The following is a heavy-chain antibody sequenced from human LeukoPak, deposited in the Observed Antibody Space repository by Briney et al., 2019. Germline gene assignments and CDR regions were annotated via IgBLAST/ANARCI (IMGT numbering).Heavy chain of an antibody. V-gene: IGHV1-69-2*01. Sequence: ASVKVSCKVSGYTFTDYYMHWVRQAPGKGLEWMGLVNPEDGETIYAEKLQGRVTITADTSTDTAYMEVSRLRSEDTAVYYCATLRFLEWFSYYYYMDVWGKGTTVTVSS. J-gene: IGHJ6*03. CDR1: GYTFTDYY. CDR3: ATLRFLEWFSYYYYMDV. CDR2: VNPEDGET. D-gene: IGHD3-3*01.